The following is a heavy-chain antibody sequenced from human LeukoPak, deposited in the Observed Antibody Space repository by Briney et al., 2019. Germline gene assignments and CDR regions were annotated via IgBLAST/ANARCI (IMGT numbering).Heavy chain of an antibody. J-gene: IGHJ6*02. CDR1: GFTVSSNY. V-gene: IGHV3-53*01. Sequence: GGSLRLSCAASGFTVSSNYTSWVRQAPGKGLEWVSVIYSGGSTYYADSVKGRFTISRDNSKNTLYLQMNSLRAEDTAVYYCARDPVAYYYYGMDVWGQGTTVTVSS. CDR2: IYSGGST. D-gene: IGHD4-23*01. CDR3: ARDPVAYYYYGMDV.